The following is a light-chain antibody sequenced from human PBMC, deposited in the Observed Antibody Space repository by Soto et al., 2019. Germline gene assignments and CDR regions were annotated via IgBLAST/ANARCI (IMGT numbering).Light chain of an antibody. CDR1: QSISNY. CDR3: QQSYSTHLYT. Sequence: DLQLTQSPSSLSASVGDRVTISCRASQSISNYLNWYQQKPGKAPKLLIYATFSLQSGVPSRFSGSGSDTDFTLTISSLQPEDFATYYCQQSYSTHLYTFGQGTRLEIK. V-gene: IGKV1-39*01. CDR2: ATF. J-gene: IGKJ2*01.